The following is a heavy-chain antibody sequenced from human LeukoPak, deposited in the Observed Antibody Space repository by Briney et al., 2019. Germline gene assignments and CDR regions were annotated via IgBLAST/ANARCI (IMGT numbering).Heavy chain of an antibody. J-gene: IGHJ3*02. CDR2: IRYDGSNK. V-gene: IGHV3-30*02. CDR1: GFTFSSYG. Sequence: GGSLRLSCAASGFTFSSYGMHWVRQAPGKGLEWVAFIRYDGSNKYYADSVKGRFTISRDNSKNTLYLQMNSLRAEDTAVYYCAKGSRVAVAVHDAFDIWGQGTMVTVSS. CDR3: AKGSRVAVAVHDAFDI. D-gene: IGHD6-19*01.